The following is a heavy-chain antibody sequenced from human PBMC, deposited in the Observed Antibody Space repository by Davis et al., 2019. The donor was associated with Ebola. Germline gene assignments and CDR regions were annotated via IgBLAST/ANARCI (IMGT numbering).Heavy chain of an antibody. CDR1: GYTFTTYY. CDR2: INPSGGGT. CDR3: ARGVQNDYFDY. J-gene: IGHJ4*02. Sequence: ASVKVSCKASGYTFTTYYMNWVRQAPGQGLEWMGIINPSGGGTGYAQQFQGRLAMTRDTSTSTLYMELSSLRSDDTAVYYCARGVQNDYFDYWGQGTLVTVSS. V-gene: IGHV1-46*01.